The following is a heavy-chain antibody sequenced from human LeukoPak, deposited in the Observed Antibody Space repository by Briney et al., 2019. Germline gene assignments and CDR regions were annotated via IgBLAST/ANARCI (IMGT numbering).Heavy chain of an antibody. CDR3: ARSYQLDY. D-gene: IGHD2-2*01. CDR2: IKYDGSEI. J-gene: IGHJ4*02. CDR1: GFYLGSFW. V-gene: IGHV3-7*01. Sequence: SGGSLRLSCVVSGFYLGSFWMTWVRQAPGKGLDWVANIKYDGSEIYYADSVKGRFTISRDNANSSLYLQVNNLRVEDTGIYYCARSYQLDYWGQGTLVTVSS.